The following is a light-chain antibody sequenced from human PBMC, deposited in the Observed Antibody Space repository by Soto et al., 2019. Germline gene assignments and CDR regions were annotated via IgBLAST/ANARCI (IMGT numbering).Light chain of an antibody. CDR3: QSYDSSLSGYV. CDR1: SSNIGAGYE. CDR2: ENN. Sequence: QSVLTQPPSVSEAPGQRVTISCTGSSSNIGAGYEAHWYQQVPGTAPKLLIYENNNRPSEVPDRFSSSKSGTSASLAITGLQAEDEAEYYCQSYDSSLSGYVFGTGTKLTVL. V-gene: IGLV1-40*01. J-gene: IGLJ1*01.